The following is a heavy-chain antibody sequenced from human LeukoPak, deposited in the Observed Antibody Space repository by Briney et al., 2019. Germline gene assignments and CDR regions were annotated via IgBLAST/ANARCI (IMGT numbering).Heavy chain of an antibody. CDR2: IRYDGGNK. J-gene: IGHJ4*02. CDR3: AKSPHYYGSGRRFDY. CDR1: GFTFSRYG. Sequence: PGGSLRLSCAASGFTFSRYGMHWVRQAPGKGLEWVAFIRYDGGNKYYADSVKGRFTISRDNSKNTLYLQMNSLRAEDTAVYYCAKSPHYYGSGRRFDYWGQGTLVTVSS. D-gene: IGHD3-10*01. V-gene: IGHV3-30*02.